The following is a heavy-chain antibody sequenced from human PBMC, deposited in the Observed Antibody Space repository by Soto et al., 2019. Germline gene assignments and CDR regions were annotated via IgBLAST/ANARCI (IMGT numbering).Heavy chain of an antibody. V-gene: IGHV1-18*04. CDR2: ISAYNGNT. CDR1: GYTFTSYG. J-gene: IGHJ5*02. CDR3: ARVRAARPGERWFDP. D-gene: IGHD6-6*01. Sequence: ASVQVSCKASGYTFTSYGISWVRQAPGQGLEWMGWISAYNGNTNYAQKLQGRVTMTTDTSTSTAYMELRSLRSDDTAVYYCARVRAARPGERWFDPWGQGTLVTVSS.